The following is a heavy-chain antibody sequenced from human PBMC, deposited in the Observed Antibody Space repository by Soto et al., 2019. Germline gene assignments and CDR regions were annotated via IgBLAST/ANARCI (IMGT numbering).Heavy chain of an antibody. V-gene: IGHV4-61*05. J-gene: IGHJ4*02. CDR1: GDSINSRSYY. Sequence: SETLSLTCTVTGDSINSRSYYWVWIRQPPGKGLEWIGYIYYSGSTNYNPSLKSRVTISVDTSKNQFSLKLSSVTAADTAVYYCARGSPYWNYFDYWGQGTLVTVSS. CDR2: IYYSGST. CDR3: ARGSPYWNYFDY. D-gene: IGHD1-1*01.